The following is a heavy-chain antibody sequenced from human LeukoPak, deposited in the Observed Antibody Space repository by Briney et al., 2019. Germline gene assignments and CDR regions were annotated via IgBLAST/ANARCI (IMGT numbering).Heavy chain of an antibody. V-gene: IGHV3-33*01. CDR3: ARDGVRSGYHEGPDY. CDR2: IWYDGSNK. D-gene: IGHD3-22*01. Sequence: GRSLRLSCAASGFTFSSFGMHWVRQAPGKGLEWVAVIWYDGSNKYYADSVQGRFTISRDNSKNTLYLQMNSLRAEDTAVYYCARDGVRSGYHEGPDYWGQGTLVTVSS. CDR1: GFTFSSFG. J-gene: IGHJ4*02.